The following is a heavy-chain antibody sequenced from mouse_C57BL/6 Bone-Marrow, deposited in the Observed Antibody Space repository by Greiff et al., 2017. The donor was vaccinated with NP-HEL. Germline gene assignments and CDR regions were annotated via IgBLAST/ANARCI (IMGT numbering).Heavy chain of an antibody. J-gene: IGHJ2*01. D-gene: IGHD2-3*01. CDR2: IYPGDGDT. CDR3: ARSGYDDFDY. CDR1: GYAFSSYW. Sequence: QVQLQQSGAELVKPGASVKISCKASGYAFSSYWMNWVKQRPGKGLEWIGQIYPGDGDTNYNGKFKGKATLTADKSSSTDYMQRSSLTSEDSAVYFWARSGYDDFDYWGQGTTLTVSS. V-gene: IGHV1-80*01.